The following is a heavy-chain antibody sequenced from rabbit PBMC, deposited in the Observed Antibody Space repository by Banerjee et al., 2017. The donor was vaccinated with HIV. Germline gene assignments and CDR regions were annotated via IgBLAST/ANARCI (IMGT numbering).Heavy chain of an antibody. D-gene: IGHD4-1*01. CDR3: AIMNSRGWGDFNL. CDR1: GIDFSSYG. V-gene: IGHV1S47*01. Sequence: QERLEGSGGGLVTLGGSLKLSCKASGIDFSSYGISWVRQAPGKGLEWIACIYPDDDSTDYASWVSGRFTISLDNAQNTVFLQMTSLTAADTATYFCAIMNSRGWGDFNLWGQGALVTVS. CDR2: IYPDDDST. J-gene: IGHJ4*01.